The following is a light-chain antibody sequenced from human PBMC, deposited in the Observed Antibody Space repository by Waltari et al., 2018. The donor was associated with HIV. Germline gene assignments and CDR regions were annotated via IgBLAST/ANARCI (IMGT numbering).Light chain of an antibody. Sequence: DIVMTQSPDSLAVSLGERATINCKSSQSVLYSPNNKNFLAWYQQKPGQPPRLVIYWASTRESGVPDRFSGSGSRTDFTLTISSLQAEDVAVYYCHQYASPPWTFGQGTKVEIK. CDR2: WAS. V-gene: IGKV4-1*01. J-gene: IGKJ1*01. CDR1: QSVLYSPNNKNF. CDR3: HQYASPPWT.